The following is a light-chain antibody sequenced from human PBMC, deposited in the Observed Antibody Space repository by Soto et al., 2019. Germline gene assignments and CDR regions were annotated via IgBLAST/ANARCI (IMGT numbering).Light chain of an antibody. J-gene: IGKJ1*01. CDR1: QAISSY. Sequence: AIRMTQSPSSLSASTGDRVTITCRASQAISSYLAWYQQKPGKAPKLLIFAASTLQSGVPSRFSGGGSGTDFTLTISCLQSEDFATYYCQQHYVYPRTFGQGTKVEI. V-gene: IGKV1-8*01. CDR3: QQHYVYPRT. CDR2: AAS.